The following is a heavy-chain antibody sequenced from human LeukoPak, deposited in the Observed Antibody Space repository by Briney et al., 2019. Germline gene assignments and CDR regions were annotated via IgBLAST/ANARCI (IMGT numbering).Heavy chain of an antibody. D-gene: IGHD3-3*01. J-gene: IGHJ4*02. CDR2: TNVGNGNT. CDR1: GYTFTKYA. V-gene: IGHV1-3*01. CDR3: ARDLFNYDFSTGPLDY. Sequence: ASVKVSCKAFGYTFTKYAMHWVRQAPGQRPEWMGWTNVGNGNTKYSQKFQGRVTITRDTSASTVYMELSSLRSEDTALYYCARDLFNYDFSTGPLDYWGQGTLVTVSS.